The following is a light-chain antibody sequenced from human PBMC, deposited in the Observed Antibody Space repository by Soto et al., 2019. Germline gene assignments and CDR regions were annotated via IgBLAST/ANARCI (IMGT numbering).Light chain of an antibody. CDR2: AAS. V-gene: IGKV3-20*01. J-gene: IGKJ2*01. Sequence: EIVLTQSPGTLSLSPGESATLSCRASQSLNSNFLAWYQQKPGQAPRLLVYAASSRATGIPDRFSSSASGTVFTLTISRLEPEDFAVYYWQQYDTSPPRYTFGQGTKLEIK. CDR3: QQYDTSPPRYT. CDR1: QSLNSNF.